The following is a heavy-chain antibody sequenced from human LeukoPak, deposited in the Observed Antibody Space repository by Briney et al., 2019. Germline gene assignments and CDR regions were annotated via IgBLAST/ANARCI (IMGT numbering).Heavy chain of an antibody. V-gene: IGHV4-61*02. J-gene: IGHJ4*02. D-gene: IGHD4-23*01. CDR2: IYTSGST. CDR3: ARDREVTPYFFDY. Sequence: SETLSLTCTVSGGSISSGSYYWSWIRQPAGKGLEWIGRIYTSGSTNYNPSLKSRVTISVDTSKNQFSLKLSSVAAADTAVYYCARDREVTPYFFDYWGQGTLVTVSS. CDR1: GGSISSGSYY.